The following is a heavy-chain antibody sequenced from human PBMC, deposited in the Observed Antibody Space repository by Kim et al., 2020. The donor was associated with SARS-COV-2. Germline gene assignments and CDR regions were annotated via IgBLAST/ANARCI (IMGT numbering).Heavy chain of an antibody. V-gene: IGHV3-23*01. CDR2: ITNNNGKT. D-gene: IGHD6-19*01. J-gene: IGHJ4*02. CDR3: AKDHPSPGWPTFGD. Sequence: GGSLRLSCAASGFAVYRFAMNWVRQAPGKGLEWISAITNNNGKTYYQDSVKGRFTISRDESKNIVYLHMSSLRVEDTAGYYCAKDHPSPGWPTFGDWGQG. CDR1: GFAVYRFA.